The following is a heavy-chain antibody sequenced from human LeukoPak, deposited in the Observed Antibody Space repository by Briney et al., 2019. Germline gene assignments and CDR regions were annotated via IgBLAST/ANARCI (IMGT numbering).Heavy chain of an antibody. V-gene: IGHV1-2*02. J-gene: IGHJ5*02. D-gene: IGHD2-15*01. CDR1: GYTFTGYY. Sequence: ASVKVSCKASGYTFTGYYMHWVRQAPGQGLEWMGWINPSSGGTNYAQKFQGRVTMTRDTSISTAYMELSRLRSDDTAVYYCARGYCSGGSCYSGNWFDPWGQGTLVTVSS. CDR3: ARGYCSGGSCYSGNWFDP. CDR2: INPSSGGT.